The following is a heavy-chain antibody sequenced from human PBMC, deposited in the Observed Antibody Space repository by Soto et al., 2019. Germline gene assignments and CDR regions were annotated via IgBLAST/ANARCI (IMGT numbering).Heavy chain of an antibody. V-gene: IGHV3-30*04. CDR3: TKSSGGSSSVGMDY. CDR1: GFIFKNYA. CDR2: ITRDGYNK. Sequence: GGSLRLSCAGSGFIFKNYALNWVRQAPGKGLEWVASITRDGYNKYYADSVKGRFTISRDNSRDTLSLQMTALKTEDPSIYYCTKSSGGSSSVGMDYWGQGTRVTVSS. D-gene: IGHD6-6*01. J-gene: IGHJ4*02.